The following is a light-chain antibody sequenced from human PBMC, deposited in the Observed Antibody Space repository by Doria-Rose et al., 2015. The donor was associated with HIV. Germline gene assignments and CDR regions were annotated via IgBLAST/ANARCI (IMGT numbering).Light chain of an antibody. J-gene: IGKJ3*01. CDR1: QSLLYTSKNY. Sequence: DIQLTQSPESLNMSLGERATLNCKSNQSLLYTSKNYLAWYQQKPGQPPKLLIYWASTRQSGVPARFSGSGSGTDFTLTISSLEAEDVAVYYCQQYYDTPSFGPGTTVDIK. CDR2: WAS. V-gene: IGKV4-1*01. CDR3: QQYYDTPS.